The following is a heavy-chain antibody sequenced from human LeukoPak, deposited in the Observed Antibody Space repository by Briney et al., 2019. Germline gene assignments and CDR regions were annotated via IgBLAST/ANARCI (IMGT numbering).Heavy chain of an antibody. CDR1: GFSFSRNW. CDR2: INPDGSQK. CDR3: ARLLGTATIFDY. Sequence: GGSLTLSCEASGFSFSRNWMSWVRQAPGKGLEWVANINPDGSQKYYVDSVKGRFTISRDNTKSSLYLQMSSLGAEDTAVYYCARLLGTATIFDYWGQGTLVTVSS. V-gene: IGHV3-7*01. J-gene: IGHJ4*02. D-gene: IGHD5-24*01.